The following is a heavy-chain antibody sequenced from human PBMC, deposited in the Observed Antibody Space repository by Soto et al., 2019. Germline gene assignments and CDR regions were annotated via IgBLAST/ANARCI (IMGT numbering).Heavy chain of an antibody. CDR3: ARGTGSPHDY. CDR2: MNPNSGNT. CDR1: GYTFTSYD. V-gene: IGHV1-8*01. J-gene: IGHJ4*02. Sequence: QVQLVQSGAEVKKPGASVKVSCTASGYTFTSYDIYWVRQATGQGLEWMGWMNPNSGNTGYTQKFQGRGNMPRNTSISTADMELSSLRSEDTAGYYCARGTGSPHDYWGQGTLVTVSS.